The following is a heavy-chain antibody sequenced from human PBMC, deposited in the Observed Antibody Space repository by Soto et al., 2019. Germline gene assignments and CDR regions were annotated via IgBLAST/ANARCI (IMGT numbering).Heavy chain of an antibody. D-gene: IGHD6-6*01. V-gene: IGHV4-59*01. CDR1: GGSISSYY. Sequence: SETLSLTCTVSGGSISSYYWSWIRQPPGKGLEWIGYIYYSGSTNYNPSLKSRVTISVDTSENQFSLKLSSVTAADTAVYYCARVGSSSNYYYYYGMDVWGQGTTVTVSS. CDR3: ARVGSSSNYYYYYGMDV. J-gene: IGHJ6*02. CDR2: IYYSGST.